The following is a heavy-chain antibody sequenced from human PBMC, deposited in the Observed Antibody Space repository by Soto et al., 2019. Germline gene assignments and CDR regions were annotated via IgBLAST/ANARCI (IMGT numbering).Heavy chain of an antibody. J-gene: IGHJ6*03. CDR3: ARPYDRHSRVLDYMDV. Sequence: SETLSLTCAVYGGSFSGYYWSWIRQPPGKGLEWIGEINHSGSTNYNPSLKSRVTISVDTSKNQFSLKLSSVTAADTAVYYCARPYDRHSRVLDYMDVWGKGTTVTVSS. CDR2: INHSGST. CDR1: GGSFSGYY. V-gene: IGHV4-34*01. D-gene: IGHD2-15*01.